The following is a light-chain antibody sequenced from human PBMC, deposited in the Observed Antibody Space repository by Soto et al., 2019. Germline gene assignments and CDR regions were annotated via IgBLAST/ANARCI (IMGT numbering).Light chain of an antibody. CDR2: AAA. J-gene: IGKJ1*01. CDR3: HRGSSTPWS. CDR1: QNISNY. V-gene: IGKV1-39*01. Sequence: DIQMTQSQSSLSASVRDRVTITCRASQNISNYLNWYQQKPGRAPELLIYAAASFQGGVPSRSSGTGPGTDFTHTISSLQPEDCANFYCHRGSSTPWSFGQGTKVEIK.